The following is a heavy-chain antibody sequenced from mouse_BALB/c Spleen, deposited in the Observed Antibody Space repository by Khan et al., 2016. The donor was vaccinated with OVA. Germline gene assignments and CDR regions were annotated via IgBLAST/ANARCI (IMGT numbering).Heavy chain of an antibody. V-gene: IGHV3-2*02. CDR2: ISYSGVN. CDR3: ARGNYYGYYFDY. J-gene: IGHJ2*01. D-gene: IGHD1-1*01. Sequence: EVQLQESGPGLVKPSQSLSLTCTVTGYSITSGYAWNWIRQFPGNKLEWMVYISYSGVNSYTPFIKSRISITRNSTKKQFFLKLNSVTTEDTATYYCARGNYYGYYFDYWGQGTTLTVSS. CDR1: GYSITSGYA.